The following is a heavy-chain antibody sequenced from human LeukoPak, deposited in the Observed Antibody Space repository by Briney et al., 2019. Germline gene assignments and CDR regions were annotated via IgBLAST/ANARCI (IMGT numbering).Heavy chain of an antibody. CDR1: GGTFSSYA. Sequence: TVKVSCKASGGTFSSYAISWVRQAPGQGLEWMGRIIPILGIANYAQKFQGRVTITADKSTSTAYMELSSLRSEDTAVYYCARTDCGGDCYSGHYYYGMDVWGQGTTVTVSS. CDR2: IIPILGIA. J-gene: IGHJ6*02. V-gene: IGHV1-69*04. CDR3: ARTDCGGDCYSGHYYYGMDV. D-gene: IGHD2-21*02.